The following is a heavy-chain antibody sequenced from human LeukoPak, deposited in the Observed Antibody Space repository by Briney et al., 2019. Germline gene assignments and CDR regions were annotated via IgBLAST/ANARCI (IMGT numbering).Heavy chain of an antibody. CDR2: IYWDDDK. CDR1: GFSLSTSEVR. CDR3: THAYNSGSFDY. V-gene: IGHV2-5*02. Sequence: ESGPTLVKPTQTLTLTCTFSGFSLSTSEVRVGWIRQPPGKALEWLALIYWDDDKRYSPSLKSRLTITKDTSKNQVVLTMTNMDPVDTATYFCTHAYNSGSFDYWGQGTLVTVSS. J-gene: IGHJ4*02. D-gene: IGHD6-19*01.